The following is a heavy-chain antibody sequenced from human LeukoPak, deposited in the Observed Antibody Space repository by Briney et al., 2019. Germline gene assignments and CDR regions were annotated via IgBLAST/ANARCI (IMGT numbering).Heavy chain of an antibody. Sequence: ASVKVSCKASGYTFTSYYMHWVRQAPGQGLEWMGIINPSGGSTSYAQKFQGRVTMTRDMSTSTVYMELSSLRSEDTAVYYCASSPSSSSSSPHFQHWGQGTLVTVSS. D-gene: IGHD6-6*01. J-gene: IGHJ1*01. CDR1: GYTFTSYY. V-gene: IGHV1-46*01. CDR3: ASSPSSSSSSPHFQH. CDR2: INPSGGST.